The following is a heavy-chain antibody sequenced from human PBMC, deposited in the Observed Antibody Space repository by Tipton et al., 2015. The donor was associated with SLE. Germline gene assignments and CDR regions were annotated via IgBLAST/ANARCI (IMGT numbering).Heavy chain of an antibody. CDR1: GFTFSSYA. CDR2: ISGSGGST. CDR3: ARDGAGYCSSTSCYSTYYGMDV. D-gene: IGHD2-2*02. J-gene: IGHJ6*02. V-gene: IGHV3-23*01. Sequence: SLRLSCAASGFTFSSYAMSWVRQAPGEGLEWVSAISGSGGSTYYADSVKGRFTISRDNSKNTLYLQMNSLRAEDTAVYYCARDGAGYCSSTSCYSTYYGMDVWGQGTTVTVSS.